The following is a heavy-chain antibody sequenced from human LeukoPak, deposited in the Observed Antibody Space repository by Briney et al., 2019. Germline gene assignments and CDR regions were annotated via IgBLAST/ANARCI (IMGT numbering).Heavy chain of an antibody. CDR1: GYTFTSYY. Sequence: GASVKVSCKASGYTFTSYYMHWVRQAPGQGLEWMGIINPSGGSTSYAQKFQGRVTMTRDTSTSTVYMELSSLRSEDTAVYYCARDRLSLGSANYYYYMDVWGKGTTVTVSS. J-gene: IGHJ6*03. CDR3: ARDRLSLGSANYYYYMDV. V-gene: IGHV1-46*01. D-gene: IGHD6-25*01. CDR2: INPSGGST.